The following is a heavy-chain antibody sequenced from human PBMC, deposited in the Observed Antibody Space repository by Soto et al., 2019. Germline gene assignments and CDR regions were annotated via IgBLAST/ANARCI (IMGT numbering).Heavy chain of an antibody. CDR1: GFTVSSNY. CDR2: IDSGGST. CDR3: ARDRYQVVY. J-gene: IGHJ4*02. V-gene: IGHV3-53*01. Sequence: PGGSLRLSCAASGFTVSSNYMSWVRQAPGKGLEWVSVIDSGGSTYYADSVKGLFTISRDNSKNTLYLQMNSLRAEDTAVYYCARDRYQVVYWGQGSQDTVSS. D-gene: IGHD2-2*01.